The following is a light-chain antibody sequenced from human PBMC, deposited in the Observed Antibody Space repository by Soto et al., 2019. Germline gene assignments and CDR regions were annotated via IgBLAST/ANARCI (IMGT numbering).Light chain of an antibody. CDR2: AAS. Sequence: DIQVTQSPASLSSYLLDIVTITCRASQDIAGYLAWYQHKPGRAPELLIHAASSLQSGVPSRFSGSGSGTDFTLTINSLQPEDFATYYCQQAYSFPITFGQGTRLEIK. CDR1: QDIAGY. J-gene: IGKJ5*01. CDR3: QQAYSFPIT. V-gene: IGKV1D-12*01.